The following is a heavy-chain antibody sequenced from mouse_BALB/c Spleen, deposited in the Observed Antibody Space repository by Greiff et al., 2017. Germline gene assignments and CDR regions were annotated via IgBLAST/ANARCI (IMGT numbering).Heavy chain of an antibody. J-gene: IGHJ2*01. CDR3: ASQFSSYFDY. CDR1: GYAFTNYL. Sequence: ESGAELVRPGTSVKVSCKASGYAFTNYLIEWVKQRPGQGLEWIGVINPGSGGTNYNEKFKGKATLTADKSSSTAYMQLSSLTSDDSAVYFCASQFSSYFDYWGQGTTLTVSS. CDR2: INPGSGGT. V-gene: IGHV1-54*01.